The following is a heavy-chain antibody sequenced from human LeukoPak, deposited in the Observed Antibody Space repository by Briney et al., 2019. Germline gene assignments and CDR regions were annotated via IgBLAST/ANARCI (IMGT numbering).Heavy chain of an antibody. CDR3: ARAGGRGIIYYFDY. J-gene: IGHJ4*02. Sequence: GGSLRLPCAASGFTFSSYSMNWVRQAPGKGLEWLSYISSSSSTIYYADSVKGRFTISRDNAKNSLYLQMNSLRAEDTAVYYCARAGGRGIIYYFDYWGQGTLVTISS. V-gene: IGHV3-48*04. D-gene: IGHD3-10*01. CDR1: GFTFSSYS. CDR2: ISSSSSTI.